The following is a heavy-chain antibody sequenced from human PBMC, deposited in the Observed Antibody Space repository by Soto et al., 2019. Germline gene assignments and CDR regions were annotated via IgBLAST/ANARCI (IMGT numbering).Heavy chain of an antibody. CDR1: GGSISSYY. CDR3: ARESSSWYELDY. Sequence: SETLSLTCTVSGGSISSYYWSWIRQPPGKGLEWIGYIYYSGSTNYNPSLKSRVTISVDTSKNQFSLKLSSVTAADTAVYYCARESSSWYELDYWGQGTLVTVSS. CDR2: IYYSGST. J-gene: IGHJ4*02. D-gene: IGHD6-13*01. V-gene: IGHV4-59*01.